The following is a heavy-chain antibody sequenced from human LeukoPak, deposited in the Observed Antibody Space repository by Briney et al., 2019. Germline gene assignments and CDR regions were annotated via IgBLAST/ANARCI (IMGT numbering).Heavy chain of an antibody. Sequence: PAGGSLRLSCAASGFTFSSYAMSWVRQAPGKGLEWVSAISGSGGSTYYADSVKGRFTISRDNSKNTLYLQTNSLRAEDTAVYYCAKIYSEYVGRYSSGWYSSDYWGQGTLVTVSS. CDR1: GFTFSSYA. D-gene: IGHD6-19*01. CDR2: ISGSGGST. CDR3: AKIYSEYVGRYSSGWYSSDY. V-gene: IGHV3-23*01. J-gene: IGHJ4*02.